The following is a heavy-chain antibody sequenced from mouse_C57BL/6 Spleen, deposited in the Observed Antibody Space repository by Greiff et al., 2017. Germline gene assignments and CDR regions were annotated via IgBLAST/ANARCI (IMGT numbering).Heavy chain of an antibody. D-gene: IGHD2-12*01. CDR1: GYTFTSYW. CDR2: IDPSDSYT. V-gene: IGHV1-69*01. CDR3: VLRRYFDV. J-gene: IGHJ1*03. Sequence: VQLQQPGAELVMPGASVKLSCKASGYTFTSYWMHWVKQRPGQGLEWIGEIDPSDSYTNYTQKFKGKSTLTVDKSSSTAFMQLSSLTSEDSAVYYCVLRRYFDVWGTGTTVTVSS.